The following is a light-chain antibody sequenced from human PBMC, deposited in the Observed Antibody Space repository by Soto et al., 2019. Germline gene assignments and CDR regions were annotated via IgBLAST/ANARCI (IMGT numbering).Light chain of an antibody. J-gene: IGKJ2*01. V-gene: IGKV3-20*01. CDR3: QQYGSSPPYT. CDR1: QSISSGY. CDR2: GAS. Sequence: EIVSTQSPDTLSLSPGERATLSCRASQSISSGYLAWYQQKPGQAPRLLIYGASSRATGIPDRFSGSGSGTDFSLTISRLEPEDFAVYYCQQYGSSPPYTFGQGTKLEIK.